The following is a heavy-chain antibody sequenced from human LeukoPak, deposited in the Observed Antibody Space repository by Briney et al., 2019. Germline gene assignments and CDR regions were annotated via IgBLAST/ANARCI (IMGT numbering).Heavy chain of an antibody. CDR2: INSNGGNR. CDR3: ARARLKGSSSASYQYYYLDV. V-gene: IGHV3-64*02. J-gene: IGHJ6*03. D-gene: IGHD6-6*01. Sequence: GGSLRLSCAASGFTFSSYAMHWVRQAPGKGLEYVSAINSNGGNRHYADSVKGRFSISRDNSKNTLCPQMGSLRVEDMAVYYCARARLKGSSSASYQYYYLDVWGKGTTVTVSS. CDR1: GFTFSSYA.